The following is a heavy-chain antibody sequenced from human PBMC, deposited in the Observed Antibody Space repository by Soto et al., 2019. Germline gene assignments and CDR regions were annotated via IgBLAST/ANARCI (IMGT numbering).Heavy chain of an antibody. Sequence: SETLSLTCAVSGDSVSSNSAAWNWIRQSPSRGLEWLGRTYYRSKWYNDYAVSVKSRITINPDTSKNQFSLQLNSVTPEDTAVYYCAGTTSHQWYYMDVWGKGTTVTFSS. D-gene: IGHD1-7*01. CDR1: GDSVSSNSAA. V-gene: IGHV6-1*01. CDR3: AGTTSHQWYYMDV. CDR2: TYYRSKWYN. J-gene: IGHJ6*03.